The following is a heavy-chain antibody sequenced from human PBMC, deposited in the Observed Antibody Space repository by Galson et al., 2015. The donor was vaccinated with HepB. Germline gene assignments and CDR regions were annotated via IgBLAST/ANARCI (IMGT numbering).Heavy chain of an antibody. CDR3: AKNTPSSGYHGLHY. V-gene: IGHV3-30*02. D-gene: IGHD5-12*01. Sequence: SLRVSCAASGFTFSNYGMHWVRQAPGKGLEWVAYIRYDGSIKYYGDSVKGRFTISRDNSKNTLYLQMNSLRAEDTAVYYCAKNTPSSGYHGLHYGGQGTLVTVSS. J-gene: IGHJ4*02. CDR2: IRYDGSIK. CDR1: GFTFSNYG.